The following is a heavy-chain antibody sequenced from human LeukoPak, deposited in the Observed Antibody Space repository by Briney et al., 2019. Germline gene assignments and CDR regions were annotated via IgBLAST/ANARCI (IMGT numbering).Heavy chain of an antibody. CDR2: INPNSGGT. D-gene: IGHD4-17*01. J-gene: IGHJ4*02. CDR1: GYTFTSYA. Sequence: ASVKVSCKASGYTFTSYAMNWVRQAPGQGLEWMGRINPNSGGTNYAQKFQGRVTMTRDTSISTAYMELSRLRSDDTAVYYCATLGSYGAYYFDYWGQGTLVTVSS. V-gene: IGHV1-2*06. CDR3: ATLGSYGAYYFDY.